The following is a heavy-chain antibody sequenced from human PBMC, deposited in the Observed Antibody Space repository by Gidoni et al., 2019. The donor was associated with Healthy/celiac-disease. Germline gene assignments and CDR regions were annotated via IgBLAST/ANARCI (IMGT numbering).Heavy chain of an antibody. CDR3: ASGNRDYFDY. CDR1: GYTFTSYD. J-gene: IGHJ4*02. V-gene: IGHV1-8*01. CDR2: MNPNSGNT. Sequence: QVQLVQYGAEVKKLGAPVKVSCKASGYTFTSYDTNWVRQATGQGLEWMGWMNPNSGNTGYAQKFQGRVTMTRNTSISTAYMELSSLRSEDTAVYYCASGNRDYFDYWGQGTLVTVSS.